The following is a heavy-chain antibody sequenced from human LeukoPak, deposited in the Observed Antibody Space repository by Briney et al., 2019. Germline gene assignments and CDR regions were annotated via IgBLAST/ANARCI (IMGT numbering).Heavy chain of an antibody. CDR1: GYTFTTYNLG. Sequence: ASVKVSCKTSGYTFTTYNLGISWVRQAPGQGLEWMGWINTYNGNTNYAQKFQGRVTMTTDTSTSTAYMELRSLRSDGTAVYYCARGDNWFDPWGQGTLVTVSS. J-gene: IGHJ5*02. CDR2: INTYNGNT. V-gene: IGHV1-18*04. CDR3: ARGDNWFDP.